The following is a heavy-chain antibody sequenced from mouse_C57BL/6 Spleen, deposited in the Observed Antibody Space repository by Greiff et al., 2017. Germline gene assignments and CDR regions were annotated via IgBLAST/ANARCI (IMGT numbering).Heavy chain of an antibody. V-gene: IGHV1-81*01. J-gene: IGHJ2*01. CDR2: IYPRSGNT. Sequence: VKLMESGAELARPGASVKLSCKASGYTFTSYGISWVKQRTGQGLEWIGEIYPRSGNTYYNEKFKGKATLTADKSSSTAYMELRSLTSEDSAVYFCARIWDYGSGFYFDYWGQGTTLTVSS. CDR3: ARIWDYGSGFYFDY. D-gene: IGHD1-1*01. CDR1: GYTFTSYG.